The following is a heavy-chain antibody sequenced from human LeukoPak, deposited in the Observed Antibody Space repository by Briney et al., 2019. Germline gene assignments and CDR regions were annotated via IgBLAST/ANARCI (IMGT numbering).Heavy chain of an antibody. CDR1: GFTFSSYE. D-gene: IGHD5-18*01. J-gene: IGHJ4*02. CDR2: ISSSGSTI. CDR3: ARASVRYGIIDY. V-gene: IGHV3-48*03. Sequence: GGSLRLSCAASGFTFSSYEMNWVRQAPGKGLEWVSYISSSGSTIYYADSVKGRFTISRDNAKNSLYLQMNSLRAKDTAVYYCARASVRYGIIDYWGQGTLVTVSS.